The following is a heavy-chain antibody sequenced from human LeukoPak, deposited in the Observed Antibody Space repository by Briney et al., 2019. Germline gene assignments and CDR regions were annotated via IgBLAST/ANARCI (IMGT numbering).Heavy chain of an antibody. CDR2: ISVGGGDS. Sequence: GGSLRLSCEASGFIFSSYVMGWVRQTPGKGLEWVSSISVGGGDSFTADSVKGRFTITRENSKNTLYLQMMGLRVEDTAIYYCAKLNLGEMAYFDSWGQGILVTVSS. CDR1: GFIFSSYV. V-gene: IGHV3-23*01. CDR3: AKLNLGEMAYFDS. D-gene: IGHD2-21*01. J-gene: IGHJ4*02.